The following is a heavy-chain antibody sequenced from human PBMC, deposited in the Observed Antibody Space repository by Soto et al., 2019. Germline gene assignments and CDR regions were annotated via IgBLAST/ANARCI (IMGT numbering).Heavy chain of an antibody. CDR1: GFTFSSYG. J-gene: IGHJ4*02. Sequence: PGGSLRLSCAASGFTFSSYGMHWVRQAPGKGLEWVAVISYDGSNKYYADSVKGRFTISRDNSKNTLYLQMNSLRAEDTAVYYCARDGGIAADGPRNFDYWGQGTLVTVSS. CDR3: ARDGGIAADGPRNFDY. CDR2: ISYDGSNK. D-gene: IGHD6-13*01. V-gene: IGHV3-30*03.